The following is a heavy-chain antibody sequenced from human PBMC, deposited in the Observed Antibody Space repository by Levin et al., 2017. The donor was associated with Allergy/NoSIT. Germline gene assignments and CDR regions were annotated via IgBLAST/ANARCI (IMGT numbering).Heavy chain of an antibody. Sequence: GGSLRLSCKGSGYSFTNHWIGWVRQMPGKGLEWMGIIYPGDSDVRYSPSFQGQVTISVDKSISTAYVQWSSLKASDTAMYYCARQYYYESSGTLGFWGQGTLVTVSS. CDR1: GYSFTNHW. CDR3: ARQYYYESSGTLGF. J-gene: IGHJ4*02. CDR2: IYPGDSDV. V-gene: IGHV5-51*01. D-gene: IGHD3-22*01.